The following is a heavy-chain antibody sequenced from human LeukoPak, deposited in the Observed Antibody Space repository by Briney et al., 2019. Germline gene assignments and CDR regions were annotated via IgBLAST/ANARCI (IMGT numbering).Heavy chain of an antibody. J-gene: IGHJ6*03. Sequence: ASVKVSCKASGYTFTGYYMHWVRQAPGQGLEWMGWINPNSGGTNYAQKFQGRVTMTRDTSISTAYMELSRLRSDDTAVYYCARDHREGIYFLQYMDVWGKGTTVIVSS. V-gene: IGHV1-2*02. CDR1: GYTFTGYY. CDR2: INPNSGGT. CDR3: ARDHREGIYFLQYMDV. D-gene: IGHD2/OR15-2a*01.